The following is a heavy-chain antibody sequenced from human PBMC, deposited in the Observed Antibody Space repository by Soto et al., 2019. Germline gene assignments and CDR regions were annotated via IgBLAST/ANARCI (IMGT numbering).Heavy chain of an antibody. V-gene: IGHV2-5*02. D-gene: IGHD3-3*01. CDR3: AHRVLRTVFGLVTTTAIYFDF. CDR1: GFSLTTSGVG. Sequence: QITLKESGPTVVKPTETLTLTCTFSGFSLTTSGVGVGWVRQSPGKAPEWLALIYWDDDKRYSTSLNSRLIITKDPSKNQVVLTMANVEPADTATYYCAHRVLRTVFGLVTTTAIYFDFLGPGTPVVVSS. CDR2: IYWDDDK. J-gene: IGHJ4*02.